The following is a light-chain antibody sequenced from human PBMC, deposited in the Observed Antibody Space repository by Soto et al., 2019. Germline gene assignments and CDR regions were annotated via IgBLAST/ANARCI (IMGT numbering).Light chain of an antibody. J-gene: IGKJ4*01. V-gene: IGKV2-28*01. Sequence: DIVMTQSPLSLPVTPGEPASISCRSSQSLLHSNGYNYLDWYLQKPGQSPQLLIYLGSNRASGVPDRFSGSGSGTKFSPKIRRVEAEDFGVYYCMQALQTPLTFGGGTKVEIK. CDR1: QSLLHSNGYNY. CDR2: LGS. CDR3: MQALQTPLT.